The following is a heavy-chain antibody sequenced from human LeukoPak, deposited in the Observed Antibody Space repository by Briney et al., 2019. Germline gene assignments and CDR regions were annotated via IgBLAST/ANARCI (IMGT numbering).Heavy chain of an antibody. CDR2: ISSTSTYI. CDR1: GFTFRAYS. D-gene: IGHD3-9*01. V-gene: IGHV3-21*04. J-gene: IGHJ6*02. Sequence: GGSLRLSCAASGFTFRAYSMNWVRQAPGKGLEWVSSISSTSTYIYYADSVKGRFTISGHNSKNTLYLQMNSLRAEDTAVYYCARTPGYFDWLLSSGMDVWGQGATVTVSS. CDR3: ARTPGYFDWLLSSGMDV.